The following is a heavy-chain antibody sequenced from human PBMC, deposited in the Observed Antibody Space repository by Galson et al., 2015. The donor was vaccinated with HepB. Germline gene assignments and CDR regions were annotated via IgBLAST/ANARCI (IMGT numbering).Heavy chain of an antibody. Sequence: SVKVSCKVFGDTLSELSMNWVRQAPGKGLEWMGGFDPEDGETISAQNFQGRLTMSEDSSTDTAYMELSSLRSEDTAIYYCATYAAYDNQYWGQGTLVTVSS. V-gene: IGHV1-24*01. CDR1: GDTLSELS. CDR3: ATYAAYDNQY. J-gene: IGHJ4*02. D-gene: IGHD3-22*01. CDR2: FDPEDGET.